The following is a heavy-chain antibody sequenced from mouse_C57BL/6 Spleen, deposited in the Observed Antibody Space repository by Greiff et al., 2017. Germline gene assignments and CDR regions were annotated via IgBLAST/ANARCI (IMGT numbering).Heavy chain of an antibody. CDR1: GYTFTSYW. Sequence: QVQLQQPGAELVKPGASVKLSCKASGYTFTSYWMHWVKQRPGQGLEWIGMIHPNSGSTNYNEKFKSKATLTVDKSSSTAYMQLSSLTSEDSAVYYCAREEGLRRGGSYYFDYWGQGTTLTVSS. J-gene: IGHJ2*01. D-gene: IGHD2-2*01. V-gene: IGHV1-64*01. CDR2: IHPNSGST. CDR3: AREEGLRRGGSYYFDY.